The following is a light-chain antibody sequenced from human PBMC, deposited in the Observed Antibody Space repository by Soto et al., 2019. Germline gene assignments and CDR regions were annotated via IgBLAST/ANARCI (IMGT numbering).Light chain of an antibody. CDR1: QSVRSSS. V-gene: IGKV3-20*01. Sequence: EIVLTQSPGTLSLSPGERATLSCRASQSVRSSSLAWYQQKPGQSPRLLVYGASSRATGVPDRFSGSGSGTDFTLSISSLRPEDFALYFCQQDGSSPQTFGQGTKVEIK. CDR3: QQDGSSPQT. CDR2: GAS. J-gene: IGKJ1*01.